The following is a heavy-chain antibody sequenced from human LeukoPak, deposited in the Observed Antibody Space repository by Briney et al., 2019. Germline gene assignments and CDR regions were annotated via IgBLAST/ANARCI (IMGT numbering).Heavy chain of an antibody. D-gene: IGHD2-8*01. Sequence: SETLSLTCTVSGYSISSGYYWGWTRQPPGKGLEWIGTIYHSGSTYYSPSLKSRVTISVDTSKNQFSLKLSSVTAADTAVYYCAREFKGYCTNGVCYNDAFDIWGQGTMVTVSS. CDR1: GYSISSGYY. J-gene: IGHJ3*02. V-gene: IGHV4-38-2*02. CDR2: IYHSGST. CDR3: AREFKGYCTNGVCYNDAFDI.